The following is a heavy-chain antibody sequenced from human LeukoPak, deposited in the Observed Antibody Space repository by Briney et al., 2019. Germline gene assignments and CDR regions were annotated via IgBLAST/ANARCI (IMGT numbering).Heavy chain of an antibody. V-gene: IGHV3-30*02. D-gene: IGHD4/OR15-4a*01. CDR3: ARRAGAYSHPYDY. CDR2: IRYDGSNK. J-gene: IGHJ4*02. CDR1: GFTFSSYC. Sequence: PGGSVRLSCAASGFTFSSYCMHWVRQAPGKGLEWVAFIRYDGSNKYYADSVKGRFTISRDNSKNTLYLQMNSLRAEDTAVYYCARRAGAYSHPYDYWGQGTLVTVSS.